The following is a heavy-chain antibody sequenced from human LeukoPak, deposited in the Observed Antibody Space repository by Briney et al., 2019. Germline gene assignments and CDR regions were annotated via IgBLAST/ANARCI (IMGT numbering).Heavy chain of an antibody. D-gene: IGHD5-24*01. CDR1: GGSFSGYY. J-gene: IGHJ4*02. Sequence: SETLSLTCAVYGGSFSGYYWSWIRQPPGNGLEWLGEINHSGSTNYNPSLKSRVTISVDTSKNQFSLKLSSVTAADTAVYYCARGRRWLQFGATFDCWGQGTLVTVSS. CDR3: ARGRRWLQFGATFDC. CDR2: INHSGST. V-gene: IGHV4-34*01.